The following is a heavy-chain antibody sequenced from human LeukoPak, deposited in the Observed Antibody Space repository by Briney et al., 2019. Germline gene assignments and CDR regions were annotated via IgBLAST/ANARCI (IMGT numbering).Heavy chain of an antibody. CDR3: ARYSGVGIAAAEYYYYYYMDV. Sequence: PGGSLRLSCAASGFTFSDYYVSWIRQAPGKGLEWVSYISGSGSTIYYADSVKGRFTISRDNAKNSLYVQMDSLRAEDTAVYYCARYSGVGIAAAEYYYYYYMDVWGKGTTVTVSS. V-gene: IGHV3-11*01. D-gene: IGHD6-13*01. J-gene: IGHJ6*03. CDR1: GFTFSDYY. CDR2: ISGSGSTI.